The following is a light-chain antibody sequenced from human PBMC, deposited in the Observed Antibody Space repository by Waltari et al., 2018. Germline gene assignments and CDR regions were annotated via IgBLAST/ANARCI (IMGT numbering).Light chain of an antibody. CDR2: GAS. CDR3: LQYDSYPRT. V-gene: IGKV1-16*01. J-gene: IGKJ1*01. CDR1: QGIRNS. Sequence: DIQMTQSPSSLSAFVGDRVNISCRASQGIRNSVDWFQQEPGKAPKALMYGASTLHSGVPSRFSGSGFATDFTLTISGLQPEDLATYYCLQYDSYPRTFGQGTKVEIK.